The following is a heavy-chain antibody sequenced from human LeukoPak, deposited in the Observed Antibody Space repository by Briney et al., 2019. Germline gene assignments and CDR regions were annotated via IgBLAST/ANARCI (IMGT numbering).Heavy chain of an antibody. D-gene: IGHD3-22*01. J-gene: IGHJ4*02. CDR1: GDSISSHY. CDR2: IDYSGGT. Sequence: SETLSLTCAVSGDSISSHYWSWIRQPPGKGLEWIGYIDYSGGTNYNPSLKSRVTISVDTSKNQFSLNLSSVTAADTAVYYCAGGHYYDTSGDYWGQGTLVTVSS. V-gene: IGHV4-59*11. CDR3: AGGHYYDTSGDY.